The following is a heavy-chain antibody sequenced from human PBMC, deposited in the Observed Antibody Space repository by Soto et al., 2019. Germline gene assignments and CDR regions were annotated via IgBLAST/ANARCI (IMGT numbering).Heavy chain of an antibody. CDR1: GFTFSSYA. CDR2: ISGSGGST. D-gene: IGHD3-3*01. J-gene: IGHJ6*04. V-gene: IGHV3-23*01. CDR3: AKDPYYDFWSGYYFDV. Sequence: GSLRLSCAASGFTFSSYAMSWVRQAPGKGLEWVSAISGSGGSTYYADSVKGRFTISRDNSKNTLYLQMNSLRAEDTAVYYCAKDPYYDFWSGYYFDVWGKGTTVTVSS.